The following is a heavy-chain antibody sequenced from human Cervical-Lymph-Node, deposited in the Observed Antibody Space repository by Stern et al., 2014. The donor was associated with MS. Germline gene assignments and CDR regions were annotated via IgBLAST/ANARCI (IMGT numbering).Heavy chain of an antibody. CDR1: GGSISGGGYY. J-gene: IGHJ4*01. V-gene: IGHV4-61*02. D-gene: IGHD3-22*01. CDR2: FFTSGNT. Sequence: QVQLQESGPGLVKPSQTLSLTCTVSGGSISGGGYYWSWIRQPAGKGLEWIGRFFTSGNTNYNPSLRSRITMSLAPSKKQFSRKLTSVTAADTAVYYCASTYYDGSTYPYYFDYWGHGTLVTVSS. CDR3: ASTYYDGSTYPYYFDY.